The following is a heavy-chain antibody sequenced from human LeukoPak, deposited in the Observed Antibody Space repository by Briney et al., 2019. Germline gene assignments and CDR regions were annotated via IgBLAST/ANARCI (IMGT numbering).Heavy chain of an antibody. CDR2: TYYRSKWYN. CDR1: GDTVSSNSAA. CDR3: ARDQSSSWYVAWFDP. D-gene: IGHD6-13*01. J-gene: IGHJ5*02. V-gene: IGHV6-1*01. Sequence: SQTLSLTCAISGDTVSSNSAAWNWIRQSPSRGLEWLGRTYYRSKWYNDYAVSVKSRITINPDTSKNQFSLQLKTMIPEDTAVYYCARDQSSSWYVAWFDPWGQGTLVTVSS.